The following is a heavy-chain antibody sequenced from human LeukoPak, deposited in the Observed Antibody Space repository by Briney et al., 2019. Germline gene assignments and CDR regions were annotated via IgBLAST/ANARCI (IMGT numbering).Heavy chain of an antibody. V-gene: IGHV5-51*01. CDR2: IYPGDSKT. CDR1: GYNFTTKW. Sequence: GASLKIYCQGSGYNFTTKWIGWVRQMPGKGLEWMGIIYPGDSKTIYSPSFQGQVFISADRSIRTAYLQWRSLKASDTAMYYCARHESVFSMDVWGQGTTVTVSS. CDR3: ARHESVFSMDV. J-gene: IGHJ6*02.